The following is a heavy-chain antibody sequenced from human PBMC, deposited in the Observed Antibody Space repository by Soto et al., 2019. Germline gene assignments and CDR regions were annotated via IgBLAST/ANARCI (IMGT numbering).Heavy chain of an antibody. CDR3: ARDHHPITMVRGVIISEPRDWFDP. CDR2: IWYDGSNK. D-gene: IGHD3-10*01. V-gene: IGHV3-33*01. J-gene: IGHJ5*02. Sequence: SLRLSCAASGFTFSSYGMHWVRQAPGKGLEWVAVIWYDGSNKYYADSVKGRFTISRDNSKNTLYLQMNSLRAEDTAVYYCARDHHPITMVRGVIISEPRDWFDPWGQGTLVTVSS. CDR1: GFTFSSYG.